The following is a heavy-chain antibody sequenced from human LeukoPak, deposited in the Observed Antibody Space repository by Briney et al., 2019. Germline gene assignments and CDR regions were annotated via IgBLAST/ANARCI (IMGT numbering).Heavy chain of an antibody. CDR1: GGSISSSNW. D-gene: IGHD6-19*01. CDR2: IYHSGST. CDR3: ARVSRSGVAVAGTFDY. V-gene: IGHV4-4*02. J-gene: IGHJ4*02. Sequence: SETLSLTCAVSGGSISSSNWWSWVRQPPGKGLEWIGEIYHSGSTNYNPSLKSRVTISVDKSKNQFSLKLSSVTAADPAVYYCARVSRSGVAVAGTFDYWGQGTLVTVSS.